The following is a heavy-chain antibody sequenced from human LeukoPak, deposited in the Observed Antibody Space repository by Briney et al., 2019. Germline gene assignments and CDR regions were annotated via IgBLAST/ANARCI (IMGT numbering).Heavy chain of an antibody. Sequence: SETLSLTCAVYGGSFSGYYWSWIRQPPGKGLEWIGEINHSGSTNYNPSLKSRVTISVDTSKNQFSLKLSSVTAADTAVYYCARDRDGNLFDYWGQGTLVTVSS. CDR3: ARDRDGNLFDY. J-gene: IGHJ4*02. CDR2: INHSGST. V-gene: IGHV4-34*01. CDR1: GGSFSGYY. D-gene: IGHD5-24*01.